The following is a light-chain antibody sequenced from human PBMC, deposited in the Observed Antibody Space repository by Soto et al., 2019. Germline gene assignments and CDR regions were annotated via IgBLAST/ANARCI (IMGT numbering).Light chain of an antibody. V-gene: IGKV1-5*01. J-gene: IGKJ1*01. CDR1: QSISTW. CDR3: QQRSNWLWT. Sequence: IQVTQSPSTLSASVGDRVTITCRASQSISTWLAWYQQKPGKAPKLLIYDASSLGSGVPSRFSGSGSGTEFTLTISSLEPEDFAVYYCQQRSNWLWTFGQGTKVDIK. CDR2: DAS.